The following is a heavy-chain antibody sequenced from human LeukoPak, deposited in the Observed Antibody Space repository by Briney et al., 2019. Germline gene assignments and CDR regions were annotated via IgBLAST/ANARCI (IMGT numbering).Heavy chain of an antibody. CDR1: GFTFSNYC. CDR2: ICTDETTI. V-gene: IGHV3-74*01. CDR3: VRGVPVTPGIDY. J-gene: IGHJ4*02. Sequence: PGGSLRLSCAASGFTFSNYCMHWVRQPPGKGLVWVSQICTDETTIRSADSVKGRFTISRDNAKNTLYLQMSSLRVEDTAVYYCVRGVPVTPGIDYWGQGTLVTVSS. D-gene: IGHD2-2*01.